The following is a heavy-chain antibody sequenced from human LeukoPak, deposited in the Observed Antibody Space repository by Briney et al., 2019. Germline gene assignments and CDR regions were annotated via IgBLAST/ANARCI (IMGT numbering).Heavy chain of an antibody. CDR1: GFTFSSYA. Sequence: PGGSLRLSCAASGFTFSSYAMSWVRQAPGKGLEWVSALSGSGGSTYYADSVKGRFTISRDNSKNTLYLQMNSLRAEDTAVYYCAKERSIFVVARTDYWGQGTLVTVSS. CDR3: AKERSIFVVARTDY. D-gene: IGHD2-15*01. CDR2: LSGSGGST. J-gene: IGHJ4*02. V-gene: IGHV3-23*01.